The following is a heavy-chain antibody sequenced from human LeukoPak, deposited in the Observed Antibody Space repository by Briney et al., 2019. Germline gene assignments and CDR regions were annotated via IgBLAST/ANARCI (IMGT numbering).Heavy chain of an antibody. Sequence: ASVKVSCKASGYTFTGYYIHWVRQAPGQGLEWMGWIDPNSGGTNYAQKFQGRVTMTRDTSISTAYMELSRLRSDDTAVYYCARDRGYSYGNYFDYWGQGTLVTLSS. D-gene: IGHD5-18*01. V-gene: IGHV1-2*02. J-gene: IGHJ4*02. CDR1: GYTFTGYY. CDR3: ARDRGYSYGNYFDY. CDR2: IDPNSGGT.